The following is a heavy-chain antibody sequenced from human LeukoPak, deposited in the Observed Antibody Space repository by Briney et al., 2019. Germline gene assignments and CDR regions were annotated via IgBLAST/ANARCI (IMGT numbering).Heavy chain of an antibody. V-gene: IGHV4-4*09. Sequence: SETLSLTCTVSGGSIGSYCWSWVRQPPGKGLEWIGYIYPSGSTDYNPSLKSRVTMSVDTSKNQLSMELRFLTAADTAVYYCATSHDVKTAPYDLWGQGTLVTVSS. D-gene: IGHD2-21*01. CDR2: IYPSGST. J-gene: IGHJ5*02. CDR1: GGSIGSYC. CDR3: ATSHDVKTAPYDL.